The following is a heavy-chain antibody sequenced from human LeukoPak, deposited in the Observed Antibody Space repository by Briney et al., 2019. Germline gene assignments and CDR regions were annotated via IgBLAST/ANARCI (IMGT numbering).Heavy chain of an antibody. CDR2: IYYSGST. CDR1: GGSISSGNYY. CDR3: ATLGGYGGYDHDY. D-gene: IGHD5-12*01. Sequence: SETLSVTCTVSGGSISSGNYYWSWIRQHPGKGLEWIGYIYYSGSTYYNPSLKSRVAISVDTSKNQFSLKLSSVTAADTAVYYCATLGGYGGYDHDYWGQGTLVTVSS. V-gene: IGHV4-31*03. J-gene: IGHJ4*02.